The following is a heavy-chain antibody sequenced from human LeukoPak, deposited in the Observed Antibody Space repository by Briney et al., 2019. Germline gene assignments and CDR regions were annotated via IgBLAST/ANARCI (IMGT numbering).Heavy chain of an antibody. Sequence: TSETLSLTCTVSGGSVYTSDYYWGWVRQPPGKGPEWIGDIFYTGKTNYNPSLKSRVSILIDTSKNQFSLKLTSVTAADTAVYYCARVFDSWGQGTLVTVSS. CDR1: GGSVYTSDYY. CDR3: ARVFDS. J-gene: IGHJ4*02. V-gene: IGHV4-39*07. CDR2: IFYTGKT.